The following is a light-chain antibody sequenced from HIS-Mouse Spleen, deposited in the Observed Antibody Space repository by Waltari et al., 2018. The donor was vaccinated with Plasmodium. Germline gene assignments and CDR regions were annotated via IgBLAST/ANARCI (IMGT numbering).Light chain of an antibody. CDR1: ALPKKY. J-gene: IGLJ3*02. CDR3: YSTDSSGNHRV. V-gene: IGLV3-10*01. CDR2: EDS. Sequence: SYELTQPPSVSVSPGQPARITCPGAALPKKYAYWYQQKSGQAPLLGIYEDSKRPPGIPERFSGSSSGTMATLTISGAQVEDEADYYCYSTDSSGNHRVFGGGTKLTVL.